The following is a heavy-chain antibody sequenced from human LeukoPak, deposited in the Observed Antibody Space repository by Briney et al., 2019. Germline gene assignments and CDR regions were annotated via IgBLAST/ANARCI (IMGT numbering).Heavy chain of an antibody. J-gene: IGHJ4*02. CDR3: AKGITMIVVVIDLDY. V-gene: IGHV3-23*01. Sequence: GGSLRLSCAASGFTFSSHAMSWVRQAPGKGLEWVSAISGSGGSTYYADSVKGRFTVSRDNSKNTLYLQMNSLRAEDTAVYYCAKGITMIVVVIDLDYWGQGTLVTVSS. CDR2: ISGSGGST. CDR1: GFTFSSHA. D-gene: IGHD3-22*01.